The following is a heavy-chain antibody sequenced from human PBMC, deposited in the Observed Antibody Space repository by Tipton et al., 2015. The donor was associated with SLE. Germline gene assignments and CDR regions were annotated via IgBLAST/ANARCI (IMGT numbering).Heavy chain of an antibody. CDR2: IFYSGST. V-gene: IGHV4-39*01. CDR1: GGSISSSSYY. J-gene: IGHJ2*01. CDR3: ARFLVWLTASVDL. Sequence: TLSLTRTVSGGSISSSSYYWGWIRHTPGKGLEWIGRIFYSGSTYYTPSLKSRVTISVDTPKNQFSLKLSTVTAADTAVYYCARFLVWLTASVDLWGRGTLVTVSS. D-gene: IGHD3-3*01.